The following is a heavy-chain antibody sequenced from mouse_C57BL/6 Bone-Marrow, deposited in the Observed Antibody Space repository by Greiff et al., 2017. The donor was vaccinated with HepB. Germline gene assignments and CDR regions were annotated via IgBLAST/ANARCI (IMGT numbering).Heavy chain of an antibody. CDR3: VKRGGNYWYFDV. V-gene: IGHV5-12*01. Sequence: EVKLQESGGGLVQPGGSLKLSCAASGFTFSDYYMYWVRQTPEKRLEWVAYISNGGGSTYYPDTVKGRFTISRDNAKNTLYLQMSRLKSEDTAMYYCVKRGGNYWYFDVWGTGTTVTVSS. CDR2: ISNGGGST. J-gene: IGHJ1*03. D-gene: IGHD2-1*01. CDR1: GFTFSDYY.